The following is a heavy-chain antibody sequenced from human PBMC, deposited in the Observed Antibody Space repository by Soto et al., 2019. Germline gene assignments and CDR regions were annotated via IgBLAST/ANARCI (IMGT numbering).Heavy chain of an antibody. CDR2: TYQSGSA. CDR3: ARDYYGMDV. Sequence: QLQLQESGSGLVKPSQTLSLTCTVSGGSITSGGYSWTWIRQSPGKGLEWIGYTYQSGSAYYNPSLKSRVTISVDRSKSQFSRNLHSVTAADTAVYYCARDYYGMDVWGQGTTVTVSS. CDR1: GGSITSGGYS. V-gene: IGHV4-30-2*06. J-gene: IGHJ6*02.